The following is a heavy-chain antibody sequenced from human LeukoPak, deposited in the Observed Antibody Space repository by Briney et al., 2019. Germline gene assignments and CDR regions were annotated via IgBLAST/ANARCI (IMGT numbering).Heavy chain of an antibody. D-gene: IGHD1-26*01. CDR2: IYYSGRT. J-gene: IGHJ4*02. V-gene: IGHV4-59*12. CDR1: GGSISSYY. CDR3: ARGLSGSYPIIDY. Sequence: SETLSLTCTVSGGSISSYYWSWIRQPPGKGLEWIGYIYYSGRTKNNPSLKSRVTISVDTSKNQFSLKLSSVTAADTAVYYCARGLSGSYPIIDYWGQGTLVTVSS.